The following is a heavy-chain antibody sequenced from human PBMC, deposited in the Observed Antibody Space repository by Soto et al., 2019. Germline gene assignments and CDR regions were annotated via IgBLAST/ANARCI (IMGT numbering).Heavy chain of an antibody. D-gene: IGHD5-18*01. Sequence: QVQLVQSGAEVKKPGSSVKVSCKASGGTFSSYAISWVRQAPGQGLEWMGGIIPIFGTANYAQKFQGRVTITADKSTSTAYMELSSLRSEDTAVYYCAVGYIYGELIGYYFDHWGQGTLVTVSS. J-gene: IGHJ4*02. V-gene: IGHV1-69*06. CDR3: AVGYIYGELIGYYFDH. CDR2: IIPIFGTA. CDR1: GGTFSSYA.